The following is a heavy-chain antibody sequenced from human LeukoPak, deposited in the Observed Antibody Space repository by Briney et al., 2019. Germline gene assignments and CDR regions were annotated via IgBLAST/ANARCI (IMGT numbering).Heavy chain of an antibody. CDR1: GFTFSTYT. CDR2: IRGSGGST. V-gene: IGHV3-23*01. CDR3: AKDKYSSNWFYFDY. J-gene: IGHJ4*02. D-gene: IGHD6-13*01. Sequence: GGSLRLSCAASGFTFSTYTMSWFRQAPGRGLGWVAAIRGSGGSTYYADSVKGRFTISRDDSKNTLYLQMNSLRAEDTAVYYCAKDKYSSNWFYFDYWGQGTLVTVSS.